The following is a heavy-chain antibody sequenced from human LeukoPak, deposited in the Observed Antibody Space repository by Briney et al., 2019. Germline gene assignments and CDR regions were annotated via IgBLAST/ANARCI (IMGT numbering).Heavy chain of an antibody. J-gene: IGHJ4*02. CDR3: ARGLMVRGPRTRYYFDY. CDR1: GGSISSYY. Sequence: SETLSLTCTVSGGSISSYYWSWIRQPPGRGLEWIGYIYYSGSTNYNPSLKSRVTISVDTSKNQFSLKLSSVTAADTAVYYCARGLMVRGPRTRYYFDYWGQGTLVTVSS. V-gene: IGHV4-59*08. CDR2: IYYSGST. D-gene: IGHD3-10*01.